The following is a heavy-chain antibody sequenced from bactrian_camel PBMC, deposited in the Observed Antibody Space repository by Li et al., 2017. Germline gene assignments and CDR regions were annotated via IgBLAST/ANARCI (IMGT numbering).Heavy chain of an antibody. CDR3: VRDYGNYDWTLGS. Sequence: QVQLVESGGGLVQPGGSLRLSCSVTTWSFSRYWMYWVRQAPGKGLKWVSYIEIDGRTTSYADSVWGRFTISRDNAKTTVYLQMNSLKPEDTALYYCVRDYGNYDWTLGSWGQGTQVTVS. CDR2: IEIDGRTT. J-gene: IGHJ4*01. D-gene: IGHD4*01. CDR1: TWSFSRYW. V-gene: IGHV3S1*01.